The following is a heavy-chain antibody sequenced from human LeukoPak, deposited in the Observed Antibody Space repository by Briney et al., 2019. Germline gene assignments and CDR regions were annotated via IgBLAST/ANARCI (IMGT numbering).Heavy chain of an antibody. D-gene: IGHD2-8*01. Sequence: GGSLRLSCAASGFTGSDDYMSWVRQAPGKGLEWVSVIYSGGTTDYADSVKGRFTISRDNSKNTLYLQMNSLRAEDTAVYYCARDGVWATFDYWGQRTLVTVSS. CDR2: IYSGGTT. CDR1: GFTGSDDY. V-gene: IGHV3-66*01. J-gene: IGHJ4*02. CDR3: ARDGVWATFDY.